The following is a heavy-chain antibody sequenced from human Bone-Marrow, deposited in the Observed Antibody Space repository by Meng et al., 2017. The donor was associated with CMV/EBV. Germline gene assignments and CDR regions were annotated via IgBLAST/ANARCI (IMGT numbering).Heavy chain of an antibody. CDR2: FIPMFNIT. V-gene: IGHV1-69*02. Sequence: SVKVSCKASGGSSSNYPINWVRQAPGQGLEWMGRFIPMFNITGFAQRFQGRVSITADTSTSTGYMELSRLTSEDTAVYFCARGLRYFDWLSPSDYYYGIDVWGQGTPVTVSS. CDR3: ARGLRYFDWLSPSDYYYGIDV. CDR1: GGSSSNYP. D-gene: IGHD3-9*01. J-gene: IGHJ6*02.